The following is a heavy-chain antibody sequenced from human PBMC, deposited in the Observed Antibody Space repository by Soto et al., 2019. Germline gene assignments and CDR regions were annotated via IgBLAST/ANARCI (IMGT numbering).Heavy chain of an antibody. J-gene: IGHJ4*02. Sequence: SETLSLTCTVSGGSISSSDYYWTWIRQPPGKGLEWIGYIYYSGSTHYNPSLKSRVTISVDTSKNQFSLELTSVAAADTAVYYCARGVSYRWVYWGQGTLVTVSS. V-gene: IGHV4-30-4*01. CDR3: ARGVSYRWVY. CDR1: GGSISSSDYY. D-gene: IGHD3-16*02. CDR2: IYYSGST.